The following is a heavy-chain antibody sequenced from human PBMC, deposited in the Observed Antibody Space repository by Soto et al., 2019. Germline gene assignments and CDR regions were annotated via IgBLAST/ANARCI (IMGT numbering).Heavy chain of an antibody. CDR3: VRLKPGTAAFDY. J-gene: IGHJ4*02. CDR1: GFTFSRHW. CDR2: INSDESST. Sequence: EVQLVESGGGLVQPGGSLRLSCAASGFTFSRHWMHWVRQAPGKGLVWVSRINSDESSTYYADAVKGRFPISRDNAKNTLYLQMNSLRAEDTAVYYCVRLKPGTAAFDYWGQGTLVTVSS. V-gene: IGHV3-74*01. D-gene: IGHD1-1*01.